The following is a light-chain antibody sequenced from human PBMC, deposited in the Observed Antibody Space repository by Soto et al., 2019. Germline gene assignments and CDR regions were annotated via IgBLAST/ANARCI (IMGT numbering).Light chain of an antibody. CDR3: QQYNRWPQA. CDR1: QSVRNN. Sequence: DIVMPPSPSTLSVSPRERATLSCRASQSVRNNLAWYQQRPGQAPRLLIYGASTGATGIPDRFSGSGSGTEFTLTISNLQPEDLAVYYCQQYNRWPQAFGQGSKVDI. V-gene: IGKV3-15*01. J-gene: IGKJ1*01. CDR2: GAS.